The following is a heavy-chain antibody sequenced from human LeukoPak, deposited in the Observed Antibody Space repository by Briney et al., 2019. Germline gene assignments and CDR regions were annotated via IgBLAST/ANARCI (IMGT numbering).Heavy chain of an antibody. V-gene: IGHV3-49*04. J-gene: IGHJ6*02. CDR1: GFTFGDYA. CDR2: IRSKAYGGTT. Sequence: PGRSLRLSCTASGFTFGDYALTWVRQAPGKGPEWLSFIRSKAYGGTTEYAASAKGRFTISRDDSKSIAYLQMNSLKTEDTAVYYCTRNVPDWNYAMDVWGQGTTVTVSS. CDR3: TRNVPDWNYAMDV. D-gene: IGHD3/OR15-3a*01.